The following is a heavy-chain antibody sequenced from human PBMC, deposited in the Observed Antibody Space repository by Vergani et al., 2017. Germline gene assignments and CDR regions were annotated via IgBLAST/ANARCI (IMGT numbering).Heavy chain of an antibody. J-gene: IGHJ6*02. V-gene: IGHV3-21*06. CDR3: AGECTSGGCPDNYGMDV. D-gene: IGHD2-8*01. CDR1: GFTFSDFS. Sequence: VQLVESGGGLVKPGGSLRLSCAASGFTFSDFSMSWVRQAPGKGLEWVAFIGSSGPYINYADSVKGRFIISRDNTNNSLFLQLRSLRAEDAAVYYCAGECTSGGCPDNYGMDVWGQGATVTVSS. CDR2: IGSSGPYI.